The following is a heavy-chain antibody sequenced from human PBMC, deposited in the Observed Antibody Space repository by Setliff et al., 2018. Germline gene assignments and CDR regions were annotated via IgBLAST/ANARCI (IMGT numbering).Heavy chain of an antibody. V-gene: IGHV3-48*03. J-gene: IGHJ6*02. CDR1: GFTFSTYE. CDR2: ISSSGSTI. CDR3: ARDGGINMVKTYYYGLDV. D-gene: IGHD1-20*01. Sequence: PGGSLRLSCAASGFTFSTYEMNWVRQAPGKGLEWVSYISSSGSTIYYVDSVKGRFTISRDNAKNSLFLQMNSLRIEDMGIYYCARDGGINMVKTYYYGLDVWGQGTTVTVSS.